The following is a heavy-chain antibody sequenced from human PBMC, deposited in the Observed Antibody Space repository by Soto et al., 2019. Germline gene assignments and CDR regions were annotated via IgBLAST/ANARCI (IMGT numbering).Heavy chain of an antibody. Sequence: QVQLVQSGAEVKKPGASVKVSCKASGYTFTSYYMHWVRQAPGQGLEWMGIINPSGGSTSYAQKFQGRGTMTRDKSTSTVYMELSSLRSEDTAVYYCASVSSGWPRYWGQGTLVTVSS. CDR3: ASVSSGWPRY. J-gene: IGHJ4*02. V-gene: IGHV1-46*03. CDR1: GYTFTSYY. CDR2: INPSGGST. D-gene: IGHD6-19*01.